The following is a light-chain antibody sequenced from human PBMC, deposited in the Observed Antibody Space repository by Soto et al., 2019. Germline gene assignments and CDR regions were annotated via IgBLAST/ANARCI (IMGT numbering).Light chain of an antibody. CDR1: QSFXSR. J-gene: IGKJ1*01. V-gene: IGKV1-5*01. CDR2: DAS. CDR3: QQYNSDSGT. Sequence: IQLTKCTSTLSAPVGDRVTITCRASQSFXSRLVWYQQKPGKAPKLLXDDASSLERGGPSRLSGSGSATEFTLTISSLQPYDFATYYLQQYNSDSGTFGQGTKLDIK.